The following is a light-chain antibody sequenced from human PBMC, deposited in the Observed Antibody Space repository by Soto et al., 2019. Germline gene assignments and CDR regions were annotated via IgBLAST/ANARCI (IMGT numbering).Light chain of an antibody. CDR3: QQYYSTPPMYT. CDR1: QSVLYSSNNKNY. Sequence: DIVMTQSPDSLAVSLGERATINCKSSQSVLYSSNNKNYLAWYQQKPGQPPKLPIYWASTRESGVPDRFSGSGSGTDFTLTISSLQAEDVAVYYCQQYYSTPPMYTFGQGTKLEIK. CDR2: WAS. V-gene: IGKV4-1*01. J-gene: IGKJ2*01.